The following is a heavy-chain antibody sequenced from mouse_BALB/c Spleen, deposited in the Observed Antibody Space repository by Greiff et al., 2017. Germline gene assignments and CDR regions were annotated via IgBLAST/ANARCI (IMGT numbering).Heavy chain of an antibody. CDR3: ARYHGDY. Sequence: DVQLQESGPGLVKPSQSLSLTCTVTGYSITSDYAWNWIRQFPGNKLEWMGYISYSGSTSYNPSLKSRISITRDTSKNQFFLQLNSVTTEDTATYYCARYHGDYWGQGTSVTVSS. CDR2: ISYSGST. CDR1: GYSITSDYA. V-gene: IGHV3-2*02. J-gene: IGHJ4*01.